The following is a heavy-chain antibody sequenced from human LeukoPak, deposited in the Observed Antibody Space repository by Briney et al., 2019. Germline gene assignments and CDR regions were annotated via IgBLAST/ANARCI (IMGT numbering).Heavy chain of an antibody. V-gene: IGHV4-34*01. CDR1: GGSFSGYY. CDR2: INHSGST. D-gene: IGHD2-15*01. J-gene: IGHJ4*02. Sequence: KPSETLSLTCAVYGGSFSGYYWSWIRQPPGKGLEWIGEINHSGSTNCNPSLKSRVTISVDTSKNQFSLKLSSVTAADTAVYYCARLPRQYCSGGSCYGYWGQGTLVTVSS. CDR3: ARLPRQYCSGGSCYGY.